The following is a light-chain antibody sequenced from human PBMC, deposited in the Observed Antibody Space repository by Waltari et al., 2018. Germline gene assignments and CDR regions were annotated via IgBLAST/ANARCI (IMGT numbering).Light chain of an antibody. CDR2: GAS. J-gene: IGKJ1*01. CDR1: QSVTPN. Sequence: VLTQFPDTLSVSPGERATLSCRASQSVTPNLAWYQPNPGLPPRLLIYGASTRATGVPARFSGSGSGTEFTLIISSLQSEDFAVYYCQQYHQRPPWTFGQGTKVEIK. V-gene: IGKV3-15*01. CDR3: QQYHQRPPWT.